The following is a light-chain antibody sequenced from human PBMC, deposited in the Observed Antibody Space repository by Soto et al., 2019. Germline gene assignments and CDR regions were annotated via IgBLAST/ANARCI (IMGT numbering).Light chain of an antibody. V-gene: IGLV2-11*01. CDR1: SSDVGGYDY. CDR2: DVS. CDR3: CSYAGYYTAKV. J-gene: IGLJ2*01. Sequence: QSALTQPRSVSGSPGQSVTISCTGTSSDVGGYDYVSWYQQHPGKAPKLMIYDVSKRPSGVPDRFSGSKSGNTASLTISGLQAEDEADYYCCSYAGYYTAKVFGGGTKLNRP.